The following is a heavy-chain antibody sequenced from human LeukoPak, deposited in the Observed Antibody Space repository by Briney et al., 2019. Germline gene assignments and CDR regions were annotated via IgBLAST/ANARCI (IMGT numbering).Heavy chain of an antibody. Sequence: SETLSLTCNVSGGSISTSSYYWGRIRQSPVKGLEWIGNLDFSGRTNYNPSLKSRVTISVDTSKNQFSLKLSSVTAADTAVYYCARSLRTTVVGYYYYYMDVWGKGTTVTISS. D-gene: IGHD4-23*01. CDR1: GGSISTSSYY. CDR3: ARSLRTTVVGYYYYYMDV. J-gene: IGHJ6*03. V-gene: IGHV4-39*07. CDR2: LDFSGRT.